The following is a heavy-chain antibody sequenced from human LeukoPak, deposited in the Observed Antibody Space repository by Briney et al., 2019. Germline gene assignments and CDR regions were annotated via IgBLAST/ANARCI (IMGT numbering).Heavy chain of an antibody. D-gene: IGHD6-19*01. Sequence: ASVKVSCKASGGTFSSYAISWVRQAPGQGLEWMGGIIPIFGTANYAQKFQGRVTMTRDTSTSTVYMELSSLRSEDTAVYYCARSASVAGQYYYYYYGMDVWGQGTTVTVSS. V-gene: IGHV1-69*05. CDR1: GGTFSSYA. CDR2: IIPIFGTA. CDR3: ARSASVAGQYYYYYYGMDV. J-gene: IGHJ6*02.